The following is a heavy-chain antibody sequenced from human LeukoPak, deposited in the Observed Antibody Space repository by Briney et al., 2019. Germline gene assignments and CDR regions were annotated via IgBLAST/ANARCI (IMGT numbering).Heavy chain of an antibody. J-gene: IGHJ5*02. Sequence: TSETLSLTCTVSGGSISSYYWSWIRQPPGKGLEWIGYIYYSGSTNYNPSLKSRVTISVDTSKNQFSLKLSSVTAADTAVYYCARVVVVPAIWFDPWGLGTLVTVSS. CDR2: IYYSGST. V-gene: IGHV4-59*01. CDR3: ARVVVVPAIWFDP. D-gene: IGHD2-2*01. CDR1: GGSISSYY.